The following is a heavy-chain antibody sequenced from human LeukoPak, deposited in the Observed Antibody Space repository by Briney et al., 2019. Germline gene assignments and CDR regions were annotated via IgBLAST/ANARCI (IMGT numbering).Heavy chain of an antibody. Sequence: LETLSLTCAVYGGSFSGYYWSWIRQPPGKGLEWIGEINHSGSTNYNPSLKSRVTISVDTSKNQFSLKLSSVTAADTAVYYCATGVQLERNWGQGTLVTVSS. CDR2: INHSGST. CDR3: ATGVQLERN. CDR1: GGSFSGYY. D-gene: IGHD1-1*01. V-gene: IGHV4-34*01. J-gene: IGHJ4*02.